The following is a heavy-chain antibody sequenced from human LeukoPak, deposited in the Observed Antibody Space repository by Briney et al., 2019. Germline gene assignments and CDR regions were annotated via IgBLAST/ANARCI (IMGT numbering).Heavy chain of an antibody. CDR2: INHSGST. V-gene: IGHV4-34*01. Sequence: PSETLSLTCAVYGGSSSGYYWSWIRQPPGKGLEWIGEINHSGSTNYNPSLKSRVTISVDTSKNQFSLKLSSVTAADTAVYYCAGVVVAATPFDYWGQGTLVTVSS. D-gene: IGHD2-15*01. CDR3: AGVVVAATPFDY. CDR1: GGSSSGYY. J-gene: IGHJ4*02.